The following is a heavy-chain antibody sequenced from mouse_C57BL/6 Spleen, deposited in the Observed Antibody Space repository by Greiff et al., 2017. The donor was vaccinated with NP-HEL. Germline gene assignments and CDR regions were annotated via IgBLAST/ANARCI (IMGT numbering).Heavy chain of an antibody. D-gene: IGHD3-2*02. V-gene: IGHV1-52*01. J-gene: IGHJ4*01. CDR2: IDPSDSET. CDR1: GYTFTSYW. CDR3: ARQLRLRPYYYAMDY. Sequence: QVQLQQPGAELVRPGSSVKLSCKASGYTFTSYWMHWVKQRPIQGLEWIGNIDPSDSETHYNQKFKDKATLTVDKSSSTAYMQLSSPTSEDSAVYYWARQLRLRPYYYAMDYWGQGTSVTVSS.